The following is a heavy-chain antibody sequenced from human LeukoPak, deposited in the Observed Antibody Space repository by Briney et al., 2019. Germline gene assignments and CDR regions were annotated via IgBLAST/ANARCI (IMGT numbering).Heavy chain of an antibody. Sequence: SVKVSCKASGGTFSSYATSWVRQAPGQGLEWMGGIIPIFGTANYAQKFQGRVTITADESTSTAYMELSSLRSEDTAVYYCARGRDSSSSFDYWGQGTLVTVSS. CDR2: IIPIFGTA. D-gene: IGHD6-6*01. CDR1: GGTFSSYA. J-gene: IGHJ4*02. CDR3: ARGRDSSSSFDY. V-gene: IGHV1-69*01.